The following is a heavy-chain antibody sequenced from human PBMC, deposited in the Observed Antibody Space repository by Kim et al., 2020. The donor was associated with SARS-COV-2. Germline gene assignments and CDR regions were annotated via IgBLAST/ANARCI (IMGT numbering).Heavy chain of an antibody. V-gene: IGHV4-39*07. CDR3: ARDGYYDFWNRYNWFDP. J-gene: IGHJ5*02. Sequence: LKSRVTISVDTSKNQFSLKLSSVTAADTAVYYCARDGYYDFWNRYNWFDPWGQGTLVTVSS. D-gene: IGHD3-3*01.